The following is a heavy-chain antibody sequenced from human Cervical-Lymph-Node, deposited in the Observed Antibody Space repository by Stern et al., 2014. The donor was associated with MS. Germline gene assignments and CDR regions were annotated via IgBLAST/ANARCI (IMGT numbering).Heavy chain of an antibody. J-gene: IGHJ4*02. CDR3: TRDYTSGWSGRLNRPYDY. Sequence: EDQLVESGGGLVKPGGSLRLSCAASGFTFSTYTMHWVRQAPGKGLEWVSSITRGGVYIFYADSVKGRFTISRDNAKNSLYLHLNSLRAEDTALYYCTRDYTSGWSGRLNRPYDYWGQGTLVTVSS. CDR2: ITRGGVYI. D-gene: IGHD6-19*01. CDR1: GFTFSTYT. V-gene: IGHV3-21*01.